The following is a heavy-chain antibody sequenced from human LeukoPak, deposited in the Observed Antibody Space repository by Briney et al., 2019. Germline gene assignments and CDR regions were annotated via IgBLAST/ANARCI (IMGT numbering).Heavy chain of an antibody. CDR3: ASGGLVSRYLDH. Sequence: PSGTLSLTCAVSGGSISSSTWWTWVCLPPGKGLEWIGEVFHSGSTNLNPSLKSRLTLSVDESKHEFSLKLTSVTAADTAVYYCASGGLVSRYLDHWGQGTLVTVSS. CDR1: GGSISSSTW. CDR2: VFHSGST. J-gene: IGHJ4*02. V-gene: IGHV4-4*02. D-gene: IGHD3-9*01.